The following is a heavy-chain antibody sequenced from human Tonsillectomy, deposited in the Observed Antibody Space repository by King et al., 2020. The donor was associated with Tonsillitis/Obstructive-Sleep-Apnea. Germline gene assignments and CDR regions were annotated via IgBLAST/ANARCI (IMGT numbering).Heavy chain of an antibody. CDR3: ARKTYYYDSSDLGWFDC. D-gene: IGHD3-22*01. V-gene: IGHV3-7*02. CDR2: IDQDGSEK. CDR1: GFSFTMSW. Sequence: VQLVESGGGLVQPGGSLRLSCAAPGFSFTMSWMSWVRQAQGKGLEWVASIDQDGSEKYYVDSVKGRFTISRDNAENSLYLQMNSLRAEDTAVYYCARKTYYYDSSDLGWFDCWGQGTLVTVSS. J-gene: IGHJ5*01.